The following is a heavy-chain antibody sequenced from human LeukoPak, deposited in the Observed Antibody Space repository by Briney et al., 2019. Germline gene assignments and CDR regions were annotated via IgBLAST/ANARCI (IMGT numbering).Heavy chain of an antibody. CDR3: AGYCSGGSCYSAYYYYGMDV. V-gene: IGHV3-48*04. CDR1: GFTFSTYN. CDR2: ISSSSSTI. Sequence: GGSLRLSCAASGFTFSTYNMNWVRQAPGKGLEWVSYISSSSSTIYYADSVKGRFTISRDNAKNSLYLQMNSLRAEDTAVYYCAGYCSGGSCYSAYYYYGMDVWGQGTTVTVSS. J-gene: IGHJ6*02. D-gene: IGHD2-15*01.